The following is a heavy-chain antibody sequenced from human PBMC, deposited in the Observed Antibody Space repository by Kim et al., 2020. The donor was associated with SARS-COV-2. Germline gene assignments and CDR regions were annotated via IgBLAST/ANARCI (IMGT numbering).Heavy chain of an antibody. Sequence: GGSLRLSCAASGFTFSSYGMHWVRQAPGKGLEWVAVTSYDGSNKYYADSVKGRFTISRDNSKNTLYLQMNSLRAEDTAVYYCAKDRGGDYGEYGMDVWGQGTTVTVSS. D-gene: IGHD4-17*01. CDR1: GFTFSSYG. J-gene: IGHJ6*02. CDR2: TSYDGSNK. V-gene: IGHV3-30*18. CDR3: AKDRGGDYGEYGMDV.